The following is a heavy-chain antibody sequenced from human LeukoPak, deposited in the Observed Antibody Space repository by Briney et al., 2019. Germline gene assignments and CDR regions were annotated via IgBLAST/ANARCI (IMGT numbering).Heavy chain of an antibody. CDR1: GGSFSGYY. Sequence: SETLSLTCAVYGGSFSGYYWSWIRQPPGKGLEWIGEINHSGSTHYNPSLKSRVTISLDTSKNQFSLKLNSVTAADTAVYYCASVRRGFGESSKYYAYYYMGVWGKGTTVTISS. V-gene: IGHV4-34*01. J-gene: IGHJ6*03. CDR2: INHSGST. D-gene: IGHD3-10*01. CDR3: ASVRRGFGESSKYYAYYYMGV.